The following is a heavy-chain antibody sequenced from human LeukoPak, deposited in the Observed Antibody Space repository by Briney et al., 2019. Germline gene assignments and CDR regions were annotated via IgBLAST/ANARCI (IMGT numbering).Heavy chain of an antibody. CDR1: GFTFSNYG. J-gene: IGHJ6*03. CDR2: ISDSGSST. CDR3: ARDPKGYYYYYMDV. V-gene: IGHV3-23*01. Sequence: GGSLRLSCAASGFTFSNYGMAWVRPVPGKGLEWVSAISDSGSSTYYTDSVKGRFTISRDNSKNTLYLQMNSLRAEDTAVYYCARDPKGYYYYYMDVWGKGTTVTVSS.